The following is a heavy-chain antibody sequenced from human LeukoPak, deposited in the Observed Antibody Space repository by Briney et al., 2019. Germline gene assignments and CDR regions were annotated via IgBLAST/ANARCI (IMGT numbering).Heavy chain of an antibody. CDR3: ARRNIAVTGTLDAFDI. CDR2: IRSKVNSYGT. Sequence: GGSLRLSCAASGLTFSGSAMHWVRQASGKGLEWVGRIRSKVNSYGTAYGASVKGRFIISRDDSKNTAYLQMNSLKTEDTAVYYCARRNIAVTGTLDAFDIWGQGTMVTVSS. D-gene: IGHD6-19*01. CDR1: GLTFSGSA. J-gene: IGHJ3*02. V-gene: IGHV3-73*01.